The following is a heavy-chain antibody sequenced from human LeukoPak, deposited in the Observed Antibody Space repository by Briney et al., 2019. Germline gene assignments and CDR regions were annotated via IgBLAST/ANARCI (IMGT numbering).Heavy chain of an antibody. D-gene: IGHD2-15*01. CDR2: ISSSSSYI. CDR1: GFTFSSYA. V-gene: IGHV3-21*01. Sequence: GGSLRLSCAASGFTFSSYAMSWVRQAPGKGLEWVSSISSSSSYIYYADSVKGRFTISRDNAKNSLYLQMNSLRAEDTAVYYCARDTPLGGSHIDYWGQGTLVTVSS. CDR3: ARDTPLGGSHIDY. J-gene: IGHJ4*02.